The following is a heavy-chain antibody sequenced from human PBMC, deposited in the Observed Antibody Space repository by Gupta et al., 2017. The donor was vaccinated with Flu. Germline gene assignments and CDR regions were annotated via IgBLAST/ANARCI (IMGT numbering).Heavy chain of an antibody. CDR2: IYPGDSDT. CDR1: TIYW. V-gene: IGHV5-51*01. J-gene: IGHJ4*02. D-gene: IGHD3-22*01. Sequence: TIYWIGWVRQMPGKGLEWMGIIYPGDSDTRYSPSFQGQVTISADKSISTAYLQWSSLKASDTAMYYCARGEYYYDSSGYRRPFDYWGQGTLVTVSS. CDR3: ARGEYYYDSSGYRRPFDY.